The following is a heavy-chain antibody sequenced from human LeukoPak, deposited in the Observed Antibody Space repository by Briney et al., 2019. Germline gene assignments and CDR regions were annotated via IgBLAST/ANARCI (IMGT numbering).Heavy chain of an antibody. CDR1: GYTFTGYY. J-gene: IGHJ5*02. V-gene: IGHV1-2*02. CDR3: ARDNSVEDTAWWFDP. CDR2: INPNSGGT. D-gene: IGHD4-23*01. Sequence: ASVKVSCKASGYTFTGYYMHWVRQAPGQGLEWMGWINPNSGGTNYAQKFQGRVTMTRDTSISTAYMELSRLRSDDTAVYYCARDNSVEDTAWWFDPWGQGTPVTVSS.